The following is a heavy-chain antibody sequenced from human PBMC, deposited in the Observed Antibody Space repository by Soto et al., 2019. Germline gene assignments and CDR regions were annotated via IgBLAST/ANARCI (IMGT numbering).Heavy chain of an antibody. CDR2: IFPLTDIP. J-gene: IGHJ4*02. CDR3: ARGPLVVLNYFES. V-gene: IGHV1-69*02. CDR1: GGTFRNYP. Sequence: QVQLVQSGTEVKKPGSSVKVSCKASGGTFRNYPINWVRQAPGQGLEWMGSIFPLTDIPDYAQNFQARLTISADKSPSTAYMEVSSLSSDDTAMYFCARGPLVVLNYFESWGQGTLVTVSS.